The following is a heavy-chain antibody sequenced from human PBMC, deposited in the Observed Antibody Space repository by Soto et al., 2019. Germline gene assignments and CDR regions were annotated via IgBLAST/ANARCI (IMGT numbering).Heavy chain of an antibody. CDR2: INSDGSST. CDR3: ARDITMVRGVSLYYYYGMDV. J-gene: IGHJ6*02. D-gene: IGHD3-10*01. Sequence: GGSLRLSCAASGFTFSSYWMHWVRQAPGKGLVWVSRINSDGSSTSYADSAKGRFTISRDNAKNTLYLQMNSLRAEDTAVYYCARDITMVRGVSLYYYYGMDVWGQGTTVTVSS. V-gene: IGHV3-74*01. CDR1: GFTFSSYW.